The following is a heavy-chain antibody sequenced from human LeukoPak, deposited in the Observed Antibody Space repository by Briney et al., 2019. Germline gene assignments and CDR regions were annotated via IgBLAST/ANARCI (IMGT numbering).Heavy chain of an antibody. CDR2: IIPIFGTA. Sequence: SVKVSCKASGGTFSSYAISWVRQAPGQGLEWMGGIIPIFGTANYAQKFQGRVTITADESTSTAYMELSSLRSEDTAVYYCVRPYYYDSSGYYYYFDYWGQGTLVTVSS. CDR1: GGTFSSYA. J-gene: IGHJ4*02. V-gene: IGHV1-69*01. D-gene: IGHD3-22*01. CDR3: VRPYYYDSSGYYYYFDY.